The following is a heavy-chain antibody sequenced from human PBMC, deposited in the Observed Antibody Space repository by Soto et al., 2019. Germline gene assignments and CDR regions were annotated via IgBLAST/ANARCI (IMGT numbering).Heavy chain of an antibody. CDR2: IIPILGIA. CDR3: ARGDTMVRGVRGRGYFDY. Sequence: SVKVSCKASGGTYSSYTISWVRQAPGQGLEWMGRIIPILGIANYAQKFQGRVTITADKSTSTAYMELSSLRSEDTAVYYFARGDTMVRGVRGRGYFDYWGQGTLVTVSS. J-gene: IGHJ4*02. D-gene: IGHD3-10*01. CDR1: GGTYSSYT. V-gene: IGHV1-69*02.